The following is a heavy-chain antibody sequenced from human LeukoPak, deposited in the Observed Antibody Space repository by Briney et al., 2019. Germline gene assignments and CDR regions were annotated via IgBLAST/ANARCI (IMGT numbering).Heavy chain of an antibody. CDR3: ARRGSRITMVRGVIQGFDY. CDR1: GGSFSGYY. CDR2: INHSGST. V-gene: IGHV4-34*01. J-gene: IGHJ4*02. D-gene: IGHD3-10*01. Sequence: PSETLSLTCAVYGGSFSGYYWSWIRQPPGKGLEWIGEINHSGSTNYNPSLKSRATISVDTSKNQFSLKLSSVTAADTAVYYCARRGSRITMVRGVIQGFDYWGQGTLVTVSS.